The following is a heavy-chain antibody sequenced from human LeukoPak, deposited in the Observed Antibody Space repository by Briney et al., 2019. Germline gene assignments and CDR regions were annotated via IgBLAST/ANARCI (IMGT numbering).Heavy chain of an antibody. J-gene: IGHJ4*01. D-gene: IGHD4-23*01. CDR1: GFTIDTND. CDR3: VRQGPGDNCR. CDR2: MYPGGSV. Sequence: PGESLRLSCAASGFTIDTNDMNWVRQAPGKGLEWVSLMYPGGSVYYTDSVKGRFTVSRDMSKNMMFLQMNTLRPDDTALYYCVRQGPGDNCRWGQGTLVTVSS. V-gene: IGHV3-66*02.